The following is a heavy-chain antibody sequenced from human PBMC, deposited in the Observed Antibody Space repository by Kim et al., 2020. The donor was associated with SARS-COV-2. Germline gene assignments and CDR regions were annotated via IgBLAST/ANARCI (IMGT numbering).Heavy chain of an antibody. D-gene: IGHD1-20*01. CDR2: ISGSGGST. J-gene: IGHJ3*02. CDR1: GFTFSSYA. CDR3: AKIGGYNWNRDDAFDI. V-gene: IGHV3-23*01. Sequence: GGSLRLSCAASGFTFSSYAMSWVRQAPGKGLEWVSAISGSGGSTYYADSVKGRFTISRDNSKNTLYLQMNSLRAEDTAVYYCAKIGGYNWNRDDAFDIWGQGTMVTVSS.